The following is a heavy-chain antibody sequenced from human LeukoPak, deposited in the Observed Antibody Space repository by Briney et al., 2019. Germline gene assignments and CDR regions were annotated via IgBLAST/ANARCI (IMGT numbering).Heavy chain of an antibody. V-gene: IGHV7-4-1*02. Sequence: MGWINTNTGNPTYAQGFTGRFVFSLDTSVSTAYLQISSLKAEDTAVYYCARDLRGDAFDIWGQGTMVTVSS. CDR2: INTNTGNP. D-gene: IGHD5/OR15-5a*01. J-gene: IGHJ3*02. CDR3: ARDLRGDAFDI.